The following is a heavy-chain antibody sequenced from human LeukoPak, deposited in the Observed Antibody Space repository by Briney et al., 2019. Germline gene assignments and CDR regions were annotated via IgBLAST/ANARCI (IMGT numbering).Heavy chain of an antibody. CDR2: MNPHSANA. CDR1: GYTFTSYD. V-gene: IGHV1-8*01. Sequence: ASVKVSCKASGYTFTSYDINWVRQAAGQGLEWMGWMNPHSANAGYAQKFQGRVTMTRDTSISTAYMGLSSLRSDDTAVYYCARIPLRAPHNSFDPWGQRTLVTVSS. J-gene: IGHJ5*02. CDR3: ARIPLRAPHNSFDP.